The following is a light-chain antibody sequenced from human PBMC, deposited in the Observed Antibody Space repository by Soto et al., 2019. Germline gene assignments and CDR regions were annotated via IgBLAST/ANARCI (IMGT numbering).Light chain of an antibody. CDR1: QSISSW. J-gene: IGKJ1*01. CDR2: DAS. V-gene: IGKV1-5*01. Sequence: DIQMTQSPSTLSASVGDRVTITCRASQSISSWLAWYQQKPGKAPKLLIYDASSLESGVPSRFSGSGPGTEFTLTISSLQPDDFATYCCQQYNSYWTFGQGTKVDIK. CDR3: QQYNSYWT.